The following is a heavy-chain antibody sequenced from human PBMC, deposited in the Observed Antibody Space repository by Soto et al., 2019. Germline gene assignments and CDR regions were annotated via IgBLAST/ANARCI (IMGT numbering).Heavy chain of an antibody. J-gene: IGHJ3*02. D-gene: IGHD6-13*01. CDR1: GGTLSSYT. V-gene: IGHV1-69*04. CDR3: ARDQQPDAFDI. CDR2: IIPILGIA. Sequence: GASVKVSCKASGGTLSSYTISWVRQAPGQGLEWMGRIIPILGIANYAQKFQGRVTITADKSTSTAYMELSSLRSEDTAVYYCARDQQPDAFDIWGQGTMVTVSS.